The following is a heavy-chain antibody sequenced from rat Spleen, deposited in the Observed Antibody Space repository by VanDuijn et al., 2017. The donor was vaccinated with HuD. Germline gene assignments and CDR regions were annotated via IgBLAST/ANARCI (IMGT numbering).Heavy chain of an antibody. Sequence: EVQLVESGGGLVQSRRSLKLSCAASGFTFSNYYMAWVRQAPTKGLEWVASISTAGGNTYYRDSVKGRFTISRDNAKSTLYLQMDSLRSEDTATYYCARLAMGITDYFDYWGQGVMVTVSS. D-gene: IGHD1-9*01. CDR2: ISTAGGNT. V-gene: IGHV5-25*01. J-gene: IGHJ2*01. CDR1: GFTFSNYY. CDR3: ARLAMGITDYFDY.